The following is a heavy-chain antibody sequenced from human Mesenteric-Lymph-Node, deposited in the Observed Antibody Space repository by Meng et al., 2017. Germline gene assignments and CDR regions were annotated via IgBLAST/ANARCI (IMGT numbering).Heavy chain of an antibody. Sequence: QVQLWQYGAEVKKPGASVKVSCKASGYTFTGYYMHWVRQAPGQGLEWMGRINPNSGGTNYAQKFQGRVTITADKSTSTAYMELSSLRSEDTAVYYCASRMDETDDHWGQGTLVTVSS. CDR1: GYTFTGYY. D-gene: IGHD1-1*01. J-gene: IGHJ4*02. V-gene: IGHV1-2*06. CDR2: INPNSGGT. CDR3: ASRMDETDDH.